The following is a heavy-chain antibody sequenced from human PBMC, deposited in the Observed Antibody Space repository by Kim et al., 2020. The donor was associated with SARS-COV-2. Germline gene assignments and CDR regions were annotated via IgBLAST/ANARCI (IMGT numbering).Heavy chain of an antibody. J-gene: IGHJ5*02. V-gene: IGHV1-8*01. D-gene: IGHD3-10*01. CDR3: ARGPSGSGSYYNP. CDR2: MNPNSGNT. Sequence: ASVKVSCKASGYTFTSYDINWVRQATGQGLEWMGWMNPNSGNTGYAQKFQGRVTMTGNTSIGTAYMELSGLGSEDTAVYYCARGPSGSGSYYNPWGQGTLVTVA. CDR1: GYTFTSYD.